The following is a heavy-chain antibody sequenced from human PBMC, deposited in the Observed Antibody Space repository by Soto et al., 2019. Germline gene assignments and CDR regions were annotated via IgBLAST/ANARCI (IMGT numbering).Heavy chain of an antibody. CDR1: GDAVSSGSYY. CDR3: ARGCSDTTCPRPYYGMDV. V-gene: IGHV4-30-4*08. D-gene: IGHD2-2*01. Sequence: SETLSLTCNVSGDAVSSGSYYWTWVRQPPGKGLEWIGHIYNSGTTYYNPSLKSRVTMSVATSKNQVSLKLNSVTAADTAVYYCARGCSDTTCPRPYYGMDVWGQGTTVTVSS. CDR2: IYNSGTT. J-gene: IGHJ6*02.